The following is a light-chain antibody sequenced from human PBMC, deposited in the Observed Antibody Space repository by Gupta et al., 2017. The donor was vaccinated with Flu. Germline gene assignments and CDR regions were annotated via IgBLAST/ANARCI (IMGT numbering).Light chain of an antibody. CDR3: QQRKNWPSIT. V-gene: IGKV3-11*01. CDR2: DTS. CDR1: QSVQNY. J-gene: IGKJ5*01. Sequence: ATLSLSPGERATLSCRASQSVQNYLAWYQQKPGQAPRLLMYDTSNRDTGIPARFSGSGSGTDFSLTISSREPDDFAFYYCQQRKNWPSITFGQGTRLEIK.